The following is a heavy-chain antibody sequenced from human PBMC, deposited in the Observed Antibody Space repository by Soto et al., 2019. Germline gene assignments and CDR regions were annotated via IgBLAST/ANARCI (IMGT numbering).Heavy chain of an antibody. V-gene: IGHV4-39*01. D-gene: IGHD6-13*01. Sequence: SETLSLTCSVSGSSISTTNYYWGWIRQPPGKGLEWIGSIYYTGSTYYNPSLKTRLTISVDTSKNQCSLRLSSVTASDTAVYYCARQGTSWQLGYGLDVWGQGTTVTVSS. CDR2: IYYTGST. CDR1: GSSISTTNYY. J-gene: IGHJ6*02. CDR3: ARQGTSWQLGYGLDV.